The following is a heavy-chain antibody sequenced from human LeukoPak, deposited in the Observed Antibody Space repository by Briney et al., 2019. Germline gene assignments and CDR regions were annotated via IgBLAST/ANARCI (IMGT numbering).Heavy chain of an antibody. J-gene: IGHJ4*02. D-gene: IGHD1-26*01. CDR2: ISSGSSHI. V-gene: IGHV3-21*01. CDR3: ARVGGGSYSSDF. Sequence: GGCLRLSCAASGFTFSTYTMNWVRQAPGKGLEWVSSISSGSSHIYYADSVKGRFTISRDNANNSLYLQMNSLRADDTAVYYCARVGGGSYSSDFWGQGTLVTVSS. CDR1: GFTFSTYT.